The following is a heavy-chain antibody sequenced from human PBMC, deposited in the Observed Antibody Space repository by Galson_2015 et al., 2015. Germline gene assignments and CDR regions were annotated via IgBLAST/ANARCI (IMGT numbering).Heavy chain of an antibody. D-gene: IGHD4-17*01. J-gene: IGHJ5*02. CDR3: ARDGTVKYNWFDP. CDR1: GFTFSSYD. Sequence: SLRLSCAASGFTFSSYDINWVRQAPGKGLEWVSSISSSSSYIYYADSVKGRFTISRDNAKNPLYLQMNSLRAEDTAVYYCARDGTVKYNWFDPWGQGTLVTVSS. V-gene: IGHV3-21*01. CDR2: ISSSSSYI.